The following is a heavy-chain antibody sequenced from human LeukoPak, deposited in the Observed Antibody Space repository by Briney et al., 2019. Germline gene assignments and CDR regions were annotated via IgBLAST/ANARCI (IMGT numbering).Heavy chain of an antibody. D-gene: IGHD3-10*01. Sequence: GASVKVSCKASGYTFTSYYMHWVRQAPGQGLEWMGIINPSGGSTSYAQKFQGRVTMTRDTSTSTVYMELSSLRSEDTAVYYCATERFGEFPFDYWGQGTLVTVSS. CDR1: GYTFTSYY. CDR3: ATERFGEFPFDY. CDR2: INPSGGST. J-gene: IGHJ4*02. V-gene: IGHV1-46*01.